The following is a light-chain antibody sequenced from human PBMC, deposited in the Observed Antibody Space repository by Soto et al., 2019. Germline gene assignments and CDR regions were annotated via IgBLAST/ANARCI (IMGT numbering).Light chain of an antibody. CDR1: QSLSSN. Sequence: VMTQSPATLSVSPGERGTLSCRASQSLSSNLAWYQQKPGQAPRLLIYGASSRATGIPDRFSGSGSGTDFTLTISRLEPEDFAVYYCQQYGSSRTFGQGTKGDI. CDR3: QQYGSSRT. V-gene: IGKV3-20*01. J-gene: IGKJ1*01. CDR2: GAS.